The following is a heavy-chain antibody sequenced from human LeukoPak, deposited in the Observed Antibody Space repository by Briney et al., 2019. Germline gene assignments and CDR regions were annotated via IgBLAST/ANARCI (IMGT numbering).Heavy chain of an antibody. CDR3: AEDSRASSSWYVATGNSFDY. Sequence: GGSLRLSCAASGFTFSSYGMHWGRQAPGKGLEWVSVISYYGSNKYYADSVKGRFTISRDNSKNTLYLKMNSLRAADTAVYYCAEDSRASSSWYVATGNSFDYWGQGTLVTVSS. V-gene: IGHV3-30*18. J-gene: IGHJ4*02. CDR2: ISYYGSNK. D-gene: IGHD6-13*01. CDR1: GFTFSSYG.